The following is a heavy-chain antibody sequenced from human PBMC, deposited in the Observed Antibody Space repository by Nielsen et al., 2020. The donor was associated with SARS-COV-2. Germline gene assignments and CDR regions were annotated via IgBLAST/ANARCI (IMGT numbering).Heavy chain of an antibody. CDR1: GYTFTGDY. CDR2: IIPILGIA. V-gene: IGHV1-69*04. CDR3: ARVSQWLVPDY. D-gene: IGHD6-19*01. J-gene: IGHJ4*02. Sequence: SVKVSCKASGYTFTGDYMHWVRQAPGQGLEWMGRIIPILGIANYAQKFQGRVTITADKSTSTAYMELSSLRSEDTAVYYCARVSQWLVPDYWGQGTLVTVSS.